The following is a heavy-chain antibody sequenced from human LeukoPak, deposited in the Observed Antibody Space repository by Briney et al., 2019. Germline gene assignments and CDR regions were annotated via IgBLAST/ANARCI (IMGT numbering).Heavy chain of an antibody. Sequence: GGSLRLSCAASGFTFSSNGMSWVRQAPGKGLEWVAFTRYDGSDKYYADSVKGQFTISRDNSKNTLYLRMNSLRAEDTAVYYCAKDRYGRTYYYYMDVWGKGSTVTISS. CDR3: AKDRYGRTYYYYMDV. V-gene: IGHV3-30*02. CDR1: GFTFSSNG. J-gene: IGHJ6*03. D-gene: IGHD4-17*01. CDR2: TRYDGSDK.